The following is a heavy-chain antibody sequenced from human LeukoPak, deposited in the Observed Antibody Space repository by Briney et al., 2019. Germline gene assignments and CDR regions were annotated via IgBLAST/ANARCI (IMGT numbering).Heavy chain of an antibody. CDR1: GGTFSSYA. D-gene: IGHD5-18*01. J-gene: IGHJ4*02. Sequence: GASVKVSCKASGGTFSSYAISWVRQAPGQGLEWMGGIIPIFGTANYAQKFQGRVTITADESTSTAYMELSSLRSEDTAVYYCASFPVGRSYGSFGFDYWGQGTLVTVSS. V-gene: IGHV1-69*13. CDR3: ASFPVGRSYGSFGFDY. CDR2: IIPIFGTA.